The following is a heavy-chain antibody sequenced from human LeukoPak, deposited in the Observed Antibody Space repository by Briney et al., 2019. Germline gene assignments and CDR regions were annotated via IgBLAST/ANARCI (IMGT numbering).Heavy chain of an antibody. CDR1: GYSISSGYY. Sequence: PSETLSLTCTVSGYSISSGYYWGWIRQPPGKGLEWIGSIFHSGSTYYNPSLKSRVTISVDTPKNQFSLKLSSVTAADTAVYYCAKITPGDYARERFNWFDPWGQGTLVTVSS. D-gene: IGHD4-17*01. CDR2: IFHSGST. V-gene: IGHV4-38-2*02. CDR3: AKITPGDYARERFNWFDP. J-gene: IGHJ5*02.